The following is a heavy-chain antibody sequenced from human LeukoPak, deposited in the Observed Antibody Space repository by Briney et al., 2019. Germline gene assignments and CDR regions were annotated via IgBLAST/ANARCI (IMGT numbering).Heavy chain of an antibody. CDR3: ARATSGTFDY. J-gene: IGHJ4*02. Sequence: SRTLSLTCAISGDSVSSNSATWNWIRQSPSRGLEWLGRTYDRSKWYRDYAISLKSRITITPDTSKNQFSLQLNSVTPDDTAVYYCARATSGTFDYWGQGTLVTVSS. D-gene: IGHD6-13*01. CDR2: TYDRSKWYR. V-gene: IGHV6-1*01. CDR1: GDSVSSNSAT.